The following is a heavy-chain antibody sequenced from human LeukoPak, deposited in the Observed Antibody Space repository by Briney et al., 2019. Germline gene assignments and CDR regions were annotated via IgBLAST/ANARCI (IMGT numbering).Heavy chain of an antibody. CDR3: ATTAPNLGYCSSTSCYTLDY. D-gene: IGHD2-2*02. CDR2: IIPIFGTA. CDR1: GGTFSSYA. J-gene: IGHJ4*02. V-gene: IGHV1-69*05. Sequence: SVTVSCKASGGTFSSYAISWVRQAPGQGLEWMGGIIPIFGTANYAQKFQGRVTITTDESTSTAYMELSSLRSEDTAVYYCATTAPNLGYCSSTSCYTLDYWGQGTLVTVSS.